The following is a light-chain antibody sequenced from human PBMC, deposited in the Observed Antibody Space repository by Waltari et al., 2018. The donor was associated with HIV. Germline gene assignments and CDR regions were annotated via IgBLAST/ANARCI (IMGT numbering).Light chain of an antibody. V-gene: IGLV2-14*03. Sequence: QSALTQPASLSGSPGQSITISCTGTNDDIGADDYVSRYQQQPTKAPNLLIYGATYRPSGFSNRVSGSKSGNTASLTISGLQSEDEADYYCASSSDTNILVFGTGTKVTVL. CDR3: ASSSDTNILV. CDR1: NDDIGADDY. J-gene: IGLJ1*01. CDR2: GAT.